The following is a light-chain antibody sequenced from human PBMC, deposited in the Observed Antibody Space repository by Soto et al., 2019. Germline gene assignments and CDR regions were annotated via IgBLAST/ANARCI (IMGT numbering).Light chain of an antibody. V-gene: IGLV1-40*03. CDR3: QSYGTSLSGLYV. CDR2: DSN. J-gene: IGLJ1*01. Sequence: QDVVTQPPSVSGAPGQRVIISCTGSSSNIGAGRDVHWYRQFPGEAPKFLISDSNHRPSGVPDRFSVSKSGASASLAITGLRPEDEGDYFCQSYGTSLSGLYVFGTGTKLTVL. CDR1: SSNIGAGRD.